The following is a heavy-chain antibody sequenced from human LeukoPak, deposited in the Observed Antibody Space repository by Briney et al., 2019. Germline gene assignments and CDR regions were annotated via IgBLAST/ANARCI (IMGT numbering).Heavy chain of an antibody. J-gene: IGHJ5*02. V-gene: IGHV4-61*08. Sequence: PSETLSLTCAVSGGSISSGGYSWSWIRQPPGKGLEWIGYIYYSGSTNYNPSLKSRATISVDTSKNQFSLKLSSVTAADTAVYYCARRLRGPGYSSGWYSWGCWFDPWGQGTLVTVSS. D-gene: IGHD6-19*01. CDR1: GGSISSGGYS. CDR2: IYYSGST. CDR3: ARRLRGPGYSSGWYSWGCWFDP.